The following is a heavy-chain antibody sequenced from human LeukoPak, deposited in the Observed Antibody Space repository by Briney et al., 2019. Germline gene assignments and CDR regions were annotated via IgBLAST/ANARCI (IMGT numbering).Heavy chain of an antibody. CDR1: GFTFSSYS. CDR3: ARESGSLMVVTPQYYYYMDV. D-gene: IGHD2-8*01. J-gene: IGHJ6*03. V-gene: IGHV3-21*04. CDR2: ISSSSSYI. Sequence: GGSLRLSCAASGFTFSSYSMNWVRQAPGKGLEWVSSISSSSSYIYYADSVKGRFTISRDNARNSLYLQMNSLRSEDTAVYYCARESGSLMVVTPQYYYYMDVWGKGTTVTVSS.